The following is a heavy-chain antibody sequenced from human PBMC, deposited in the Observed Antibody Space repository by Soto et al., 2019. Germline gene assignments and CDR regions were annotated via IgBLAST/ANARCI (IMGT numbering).Heavy chain of an antibody. CDR3: AKLGGGYIFGPYLDV. Sequence: QVQIVQSGAEVKKPGASVKVSCKTSGYTFTLYTIHWVRQAPGQRLEWMGWINTRNGNTKFSQRFQGRVTMSSDTSASTADMELSSLTSEDTAVYYCAKLGGGYIFGPYLDVWGQGTLVTVSS. D-gene: IGHD5-18*01. CDR1: GYTFTLYT. J-gene: IGHJ4*02. V-gene: IGHV1-3*04. CDR2: INTRNGNT.